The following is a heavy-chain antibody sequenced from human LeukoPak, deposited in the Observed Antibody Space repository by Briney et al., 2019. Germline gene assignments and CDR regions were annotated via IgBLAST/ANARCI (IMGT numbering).Heavy chain of an antibody. CDR3: ASMIVSDYYYMDV. Sequence: SETLSLTCTVSGGSISSYYWSWIRQPPGKGLEWIGYIYYSGSTNYNPSLKSRVTMSVDTSKNQFSLKLSSVTAADTAVYYCASMIVSDYYYMDVWGKGTTVTISS. CDR2: IYYSGST. J-gene: IGHJ6*03. CDR1: GGSISSYY. V-gene: IGHV4-59*12. D-gene: IGHD3-22*01.